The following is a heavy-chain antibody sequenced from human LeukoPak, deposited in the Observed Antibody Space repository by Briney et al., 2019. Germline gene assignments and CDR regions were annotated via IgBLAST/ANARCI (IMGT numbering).Heavy chain of an antibody. CDR2: IYTSGST. J-gene: IGHJ4*02. V-gene: IGHV4-61*02. CDR1: GGSISSGSYY. CDR3: AREDGDCSSTSCPSLDY. Sequence: SQTLSLTCTVSGGSISSGSYYRSWIRQPAGKGLEWIGRIYTSGSTNYSPSLKSRVTISVDTSKNQFSLKLSSVTAADTAVYYCAREDGDCSSTSCPSLDYWGQGTLVTVSS. D-gene: IGHD2-2*03.